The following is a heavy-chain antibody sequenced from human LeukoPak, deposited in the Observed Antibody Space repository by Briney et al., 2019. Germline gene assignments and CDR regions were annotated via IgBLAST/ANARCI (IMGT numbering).Heavy chain of an antibody. D-gene: IGHD3-22*01. V-gene: IGHV3-23*01. CDR1: GFTFSSYA. CDR2: ISSSGGST. J-gene: IGHJ4*02. CDR3: AKKANSGYYYAFDY. Sequence: GGSLRLSCAASGFTFSSYAMSWVRQRPGKGLEWVSAISSSGGSTYYADSVKGRFTISKDNSKNTLYMEMSSLRAEDTAVYYCAKKANSGYYYAFDYWGQGTLVTVSS.